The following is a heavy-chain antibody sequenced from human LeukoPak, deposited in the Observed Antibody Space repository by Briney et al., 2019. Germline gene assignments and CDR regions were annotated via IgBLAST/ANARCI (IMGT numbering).Heavy chain of an antibody. J-gene: IGHJ1*01. CDR1: GFTFSSYE. CDR2: ISSSGSTI. CDR3: ARDSLQYCSSTSCSEYFQH. V-gene: IGHV3-48*03. Sequence: PGGSLRLSCAASGFTFSSYEMNWVRQAPGKGLEWVSYISSSGSTIYYADSVKGRFTISRDNSKNTLYLQMNSLRAEDTAVYYCARDSLQYCSSTSCSEYFQHWGQGTLVTVSS. D-gene: IGHD2-2*01.